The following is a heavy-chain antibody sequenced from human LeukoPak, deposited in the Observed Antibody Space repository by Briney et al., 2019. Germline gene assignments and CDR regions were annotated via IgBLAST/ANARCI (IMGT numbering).Heavy chain of an antibody. CDR2: IYYSGST. V-gene: IGHV4-39*01. J-gene: IGHJ4*02. D-gene: IGHD3-3*01. CDR3: ARRPAIFGVVIQYYFDY. CDR1: SRSISISNDY. Sequence: KPSETLSLTCTVYSRSISISNDYWGWIRQPPGKGLEWIGSIYYSGSTYYNPSLKSRVTITVDRSKNQSSLKLSSVTPADTAVYYCARRPAIFGVVIQYYFDYWGQGTLVTVSS.